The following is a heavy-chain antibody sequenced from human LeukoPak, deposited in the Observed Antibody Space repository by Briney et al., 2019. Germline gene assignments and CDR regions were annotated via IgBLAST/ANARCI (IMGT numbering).Heavy chain of an antibody. D-gene: IGHD6-19*01. CDR1: GGSISSYY. Sequence: SETLSLTCTVSGGSISSYYWSWIRQPPGKGLEWIGYIYYSGGTNYNASLTNRVTISLDTSKNQFSLKLSSVTGADTAVYYCARGGWYPESFQHWGQGALVSVSS. J-gene: IGHJ1*01. V-gene: IGHV4-59*01. CDR2: IYYSGGT. CDR3: ARGGWYPESFQH.